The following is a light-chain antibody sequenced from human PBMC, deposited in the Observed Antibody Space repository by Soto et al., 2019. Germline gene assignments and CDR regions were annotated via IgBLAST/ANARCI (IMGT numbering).Light chain of an antibody. J-gene: IGKJ2*01. CDR3: QQYNYLPYT. V-gene: IGKV1-33*01. CDR2: DAS. Sequence: DIQMTQSPSSLSASVGDRVTITCQANQDISNYLNWYQQKPGKAPKLLIYDASNLQTGVPSRFSGSGSGTYFTFTISSLQPEDIAIYYCQQYNYLPYTFGLGTKLEIK. CDR1: QDISNY.